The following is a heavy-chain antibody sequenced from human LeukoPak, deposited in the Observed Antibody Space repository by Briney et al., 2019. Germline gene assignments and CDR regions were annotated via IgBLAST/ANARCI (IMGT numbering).Heavy chain of an antibody. CDR2: ISGSGGST. CDR3: ARGRFGGGAFDI. J-gene: IGHJ3*02. V-gene: IGHV3-23*01. CDR1: RFTFSSYA. D-gene: IGHD3-10*01. Sequence: PGGSLRLSCAASRFTFSSYAMSWVRQAPGKGLEWVSAISGSGGSTYYADSVKGRFTISRENSKNTLYLQMNSLRAEDTAVYYCARGRFGGGAFDIWGQGTMVTVSS.